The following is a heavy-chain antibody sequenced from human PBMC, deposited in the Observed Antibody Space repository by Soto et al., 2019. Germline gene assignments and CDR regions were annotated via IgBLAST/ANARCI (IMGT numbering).Heavy chain of an antibody. CDR2: IAVGSGYT. V-gene: IGHV1-58*01. CDR1: GFTFTSSA. D-gene: IGHD2-8*01. CDR3: AADATARQQMVPSDY. J-gene: IGHJ4*02. Sequence: SVKVSCKASGFTFTSSAFQWVRQARGQRLEWIGWIAVGSGYTNYAQRFQDRVTLTRDMSTATTYMELSRLTSEDTAIYYCAADATARQQMVPSDYWGQGTLVTVSS.